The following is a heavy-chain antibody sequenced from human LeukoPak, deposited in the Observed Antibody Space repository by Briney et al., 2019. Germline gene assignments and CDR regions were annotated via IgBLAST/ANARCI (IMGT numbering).Heavy chain of an antibody. CDR2: INHSGST. CDR3: ARLYDYGDYYFDY. J-gene: IGHJ4*02. V-gene: IGHV4-34*01. CDR1: GGSFSGYY. Sequence: TSETLSLTCAVYGGSFSGYYWSWIRQPPGKGLEWIGEINHSGSTNYNPSLKSRVTISVDTSKNQFSLKLGSVTAADTAVYYCARLYDYGDYYFDYWGQGTLVTVSS. D-gene: IGHD4-17*01.